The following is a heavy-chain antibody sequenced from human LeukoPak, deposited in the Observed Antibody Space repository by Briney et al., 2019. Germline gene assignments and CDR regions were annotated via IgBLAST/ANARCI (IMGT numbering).Heavy chain of an antibody. CDR3: AAPIGGNHNYYYYYYGMDV. D-gene: IGHD4-23*01. CDR2: IVVGSGNT. Sequence: SVTVSCKASGFTFTSSAMQWVRQARGQRLEWIGWIVVGSGNTNYAQKFQERVTITRDMSTSTAYMELSSLRSEDTAVYYCAAPIGGNHNYYYYYYGMDVWGQGTTVTVSS. J-gene: IGHJ6*02. V-gene: IGHV1-58*02. CDR1: GFTFTSSA.